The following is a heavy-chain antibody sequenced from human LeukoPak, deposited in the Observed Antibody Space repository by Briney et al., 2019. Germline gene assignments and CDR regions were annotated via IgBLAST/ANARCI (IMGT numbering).Heavy chain of an antibody. CDR2: INHSGST. CDR3: ASLYYYGSGSQFDY. Sequence: SETLSLTCAVYGGSFSGYYWSWIRQPPGKGLEWIGEINHSGSTNYNPSLKSRVTISVDTSKNQFSLKLSSVTAADTAVYYCASLYYYGSGSQFDYWGQGTLATVSS. CDR1: GGSFSGYY. J-gene: IGHJ4*02. D-gene: IGHD3-10*01. V-gene: IGHV4-34*01.